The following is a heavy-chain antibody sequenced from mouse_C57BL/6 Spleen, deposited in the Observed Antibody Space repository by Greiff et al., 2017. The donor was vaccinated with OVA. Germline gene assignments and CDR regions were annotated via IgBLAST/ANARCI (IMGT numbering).Heavy chain of an antibody. CDR2: IYPSDSET. CDR1: GYTFTSYW. D-gene: IGHD2-5*01. J-gene: IGHJ4*01. Sequence: VQLQQPGAELVRPGSSVQLSCKASGYTFTSYWMDWVKQRPGQGLEWIGNIYPSDSETHYNQKFKDKATLTVDKSSSTAYMQLSSLTSEDSAVYYCARSSSNYAYAMDYWGQGTSVTVSS. CDR3: ARSSSNYAYAMDY. V-gene: IGHV1-61*01.